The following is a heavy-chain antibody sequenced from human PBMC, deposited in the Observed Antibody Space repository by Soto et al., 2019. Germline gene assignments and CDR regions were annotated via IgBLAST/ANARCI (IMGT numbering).Heavy chain of an antibody. CDR1: GFTFSSYA. D-gene: IGHD2-21*01. CDR3: ARDLISDY. CDR2: ISYDGSNK. J-gene: IGHJ4*02. V-gene: IGHV3-30-3*01. Sequence: QVQLVESGGGVVQPGRSLRLSCAASGFTFSSYAMHWVRQAPGEGLEWVAVISYDGSNKYYADSVKGRFTISRDNSKNTLYLQMNSLRAEDTAVYYCARDLISDYWGQGTLVTVSS.